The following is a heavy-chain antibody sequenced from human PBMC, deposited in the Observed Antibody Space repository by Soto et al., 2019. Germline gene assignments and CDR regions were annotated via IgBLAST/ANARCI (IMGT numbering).Heavy chain of an antibody. CDR3: ARGRGCSGGSCYPDY. D-gene: IGHD2-15*01. V-gene: IGHV4-34*01. J-gene: IGHJ4*02. CDR1: GGSFRGYY. CDR2: INHSGST. Sequence: QVQLQQWGAGLLKPSETLSLTCAVYGGSFRGYYWGGIRQPPGKGREWIGEINHSGSTNYNPSLKTRVTISVDTSKNQFSLKLSSVTAADTAVYYCARGRGCSGGSCYPDYWGQGTLVTVSS.